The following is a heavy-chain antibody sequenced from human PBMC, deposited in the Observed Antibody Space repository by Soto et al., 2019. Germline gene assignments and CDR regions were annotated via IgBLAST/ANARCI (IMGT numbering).Heavy chain of an antibody. CDR3: ARVNWVAGTFIDY. CDR1: GFTLSYFH. D-gene: IGHD6-19*01. Sequence: GGSLRLSCAVSGFTLSYFHMTWIRQAPGRGLEWISYISSSGRTTYYADSVKGRFTISRDNAKNLLYLQINSLRAEDTGVYFCARVNWVAGTFIDYWGQGILVTVSS. CDR2: ISSSGRTT. V-gene: IGHV3-11*01. J-gene: IGHJ4*02.